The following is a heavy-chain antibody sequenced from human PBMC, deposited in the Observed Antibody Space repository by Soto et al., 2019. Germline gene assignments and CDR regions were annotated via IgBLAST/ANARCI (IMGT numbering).Heavy chain of an antibody. CDR1: GGSISSSSYY. J-gene: IGHJ4*02. CDR2: IYYSGST. V-gene: IGHV4-39*01. D-gene: IGHD5-12*01. CDR3: ARGPYDSYAWYFDY. Sequence: QLQLQESGPGLVKPSETLSLTCTVSGGSISSSSYYWGWIRQPPGQGLEWIGSIYYSGSTYYNPSLKSRVTISVDTSKNQFSLKLSSVTAADTAVYYWARGPYDSYAWYFDYWGQGTLVTVSS.